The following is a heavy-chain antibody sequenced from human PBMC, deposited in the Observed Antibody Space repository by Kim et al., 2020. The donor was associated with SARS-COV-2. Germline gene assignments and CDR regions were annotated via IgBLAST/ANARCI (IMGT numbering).Heavy chain of an antibody. CDR1: GFTFSRYA. V-gene: IGHV3-30*04. J-gene: IGHJ4*02. CDR3: ASSYNWNYQGQYY. CDR2: ISFDGRYK. D-gene: IGHD1-7*01. Sequence: GRSLRLSCAASGFTFSRYAMHWVRQAPGKGLEWVAVISFDGRYKDYADSVKGRFTISRDNSKNTLFLQMNSLRAEDTAVYYCASSYNWNYQGQYYWGQGT.